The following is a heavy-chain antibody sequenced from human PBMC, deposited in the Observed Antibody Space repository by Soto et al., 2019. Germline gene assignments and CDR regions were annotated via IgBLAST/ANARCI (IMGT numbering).Heavy chain of an antibody. D-gene: IGHD5-12*01. CDR2: ISSSSSTI. V-gene: IGHV3-48*01. J-gene: IGHJ4*02. CDR3: ASLGYSGYDVFDY. CDR1: GFTFSSYS. Sequence: EVQLVESGGGLVQPGGSLRLSCVASGFTFSSYSMNWVRQAPGKGLEWVSYISSSSSTIYYADSVKGRFTISRDNAKNSLFLQMNGLRAEDTAVYYCASLGYSGYDVFDYWGQGTLVTVSS.